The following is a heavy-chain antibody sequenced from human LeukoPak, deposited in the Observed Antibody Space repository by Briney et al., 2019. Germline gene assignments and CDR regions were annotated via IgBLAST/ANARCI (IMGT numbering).Heavy chain of an antibody. Sequence: SVKVSCKASGGTFSSYAISWVRQAPGQGLEWMGGIIPIFGTANYAQKFQGRVTITADESTSTAYMELSSLRSEDTAVYYCARGGYYDYVWGSYRLNWFDPWGQGTLVTVSS. CDR1: GGTFSSYA. V-gene: IGHV1-69*13. CDR2: IIPIFGTA. CDR3: ARGGYYDYVWGSYRLNWFDP. J-gene: IGHJ5*02. D-gene: IGHD3-16*02.